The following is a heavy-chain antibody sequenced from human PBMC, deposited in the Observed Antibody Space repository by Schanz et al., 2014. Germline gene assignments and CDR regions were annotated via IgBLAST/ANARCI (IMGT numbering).Heavy chain of an antibody. CDR3: ARDGDFDY. J-gene: IGHJ4*02. CDR2: ISSSSMYI. Sequence: VQLVESGGDLVKPGGSLRLSCVASGFRFDDYAMHWVRQAPGKGLEWVSTISSSSMYIYQADSMRGRFTISRDNSKNTLFLQMSSLRAEDAAVCYCARDGDFDYWGQGTLVTVSS. V-gene: IGHV3-21*01. CDR1: GFRFDDYA.